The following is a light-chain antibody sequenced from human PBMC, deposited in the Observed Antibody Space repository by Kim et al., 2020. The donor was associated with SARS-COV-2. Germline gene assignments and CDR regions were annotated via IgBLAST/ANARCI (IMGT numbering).Light chain of an antibody. Sequence: PGGPVTLPVGSSPGAVTSGHYPYWFQQKPGQVPRTLIYDTDNKHSWTPARFSGSLLGGKAALTLSGAQPEDEAEYFCLFFYSGVGIFGGGTQLTVL. V-gene: IGLV7-46*01. CDR3: LFFYSGVGI. CDR2: DTD. J-gene: IGLJ2*01. CDR1: PGAVTSGHY.